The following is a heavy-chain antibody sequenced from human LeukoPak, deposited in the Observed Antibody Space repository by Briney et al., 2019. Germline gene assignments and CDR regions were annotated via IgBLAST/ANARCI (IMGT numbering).Heavy chain of an antibody. CDR1: GFTVSSNY. CDR2: IYSGGST. Sequence: GGSLRLSCAASGFTVSSNYMSWVRQAPGKGLEWVSVIYSGGSTYYADSVKGRFTISRDNSKNTLYLQMNSLRAEDTAVYYCARDHDSGSFQRAFDIWGQGTMVTVSS. J-gene: IGHJ3*02. CDR3: ARDHDSGSFQRAFDI. V-gene: IGHV3-66*02. D-gene: IGHD1-26*01.